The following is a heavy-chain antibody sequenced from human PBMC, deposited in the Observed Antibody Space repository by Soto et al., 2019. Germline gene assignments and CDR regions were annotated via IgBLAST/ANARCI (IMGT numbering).Heavy chain of an antibody. D-gene: IGHD4-17*01. CDR1: GGSFSGYY. CDR2: INHSGST. CDR3: ARDPTVTTSTFDI. J-gene: IGHJ3*02. V-gene: IGHV4-34*01. Sequence: SETLSLTCAVYGGSFSGYYWSWIRQPPGKGLEWIGEINHSGSTTCNPSLKSRVTMSVDTSKNQFSLKMNSVTAADTAVYYCARDPTVTTSTFDIWGQGTMVTVS.